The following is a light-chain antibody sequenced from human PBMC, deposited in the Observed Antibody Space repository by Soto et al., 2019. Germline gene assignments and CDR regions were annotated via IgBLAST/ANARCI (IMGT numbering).Light chain of an antibody. CDR2: RAS. V-gene: IGKV3-20*01. J-gene: IGKJ5*01. CDR3: KQCTGSPIT. CDR1: QSDSSNY. Sequence: EILLTQSADTLSLSPSERAPLSCRAGQSDSSNYLGWCQQRPGRAPRRLIYRASTRAAGIPDRFSGSGSGTDFTLTITRLEAEDVAVYFCKQCTGSPITFGQGTRLEIK.